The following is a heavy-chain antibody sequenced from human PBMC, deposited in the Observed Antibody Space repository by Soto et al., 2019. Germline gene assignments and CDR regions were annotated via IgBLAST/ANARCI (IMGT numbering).Heavy chain of an antibody. V-gene: IGHV5-51*01. D-gene: IGHD6-19*01. CDR2: IYPGDSDT. CDR3: ARSGRGAYSSGLYSPSGYYTYGIDV. J-gene: IGHJ6*02. Sequence: PGESLKISCKASGYSFTTYWIGWVRQMPGKGLEWMGIIYPGDSDTKYSPSLQGQVSISADTSISTAYLQWTSLKASDTAMYYCARSGRGAYSSGLYSPSGYYTYGIDVWGQRAKVPVS. CDR1: GYSFTTYW.